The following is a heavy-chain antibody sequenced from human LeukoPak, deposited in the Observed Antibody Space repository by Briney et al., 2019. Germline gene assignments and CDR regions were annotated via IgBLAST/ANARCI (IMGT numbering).Heavy chain of an antibody. V-gene: IGHV1-24*01. Sequence: ASVKVSCKVSGYTLTELSMHWVRQAPGKGLEWMGGFDPEDGETIYAQKFQGRVTMTEDTSTDTAYMELSSLRSEGTAVYYCAREVGATISLDYWGQGTLVTVSS. CDR1: GYTLTELS. CDR2: FDPEDGET. D-gene: IGHD1-26*01. J-gene: IGHJ4*02. CDR3: AREVGATISLDY.